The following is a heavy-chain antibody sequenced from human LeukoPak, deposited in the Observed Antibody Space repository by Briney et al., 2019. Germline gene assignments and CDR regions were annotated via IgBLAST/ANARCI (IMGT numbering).Heavy chain of an antibody. CDR3: GRLFHS. Sequence: KPSETLSLTCTVSGGAIISDNFYWGWVRQPPGKGLEWVGSINYSGTTYYNPSLRSRVSISVDTSRTQFFLRLNSVSAADTAVYYCGRLFHSWGQGILVTVSS. CDR1: GGAIISDNFY. V-gene: IGHV4-39*01. CDR2: INYSGTT. J-gene: IGHJ4*02.